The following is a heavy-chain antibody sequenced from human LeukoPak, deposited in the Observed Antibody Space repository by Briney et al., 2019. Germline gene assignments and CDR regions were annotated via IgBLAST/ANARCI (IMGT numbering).Heavy chain of an antibody. Sequence: GGSLRLSCAASGLTFRNYAMSWVRQAPGKGLEWVAAISTTGDNTYYADSAKGRFTISRDNSKNMLYLQMNSLRVEDTAVYYCAKDRDVSGRWALPWGQGTLVIVSS. D-gene: IGHD5-24*01. J-gene: IGHJ5*02. V-gene: IGHV3-23*01. CDR1: GLTFRNYA. CDR3: AKDRDVSGRWALP. CDR2: ISTTGDNT.